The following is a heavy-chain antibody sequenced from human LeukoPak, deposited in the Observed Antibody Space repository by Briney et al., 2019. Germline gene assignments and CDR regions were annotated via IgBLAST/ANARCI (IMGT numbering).Heavy chain of an antibody. V-gene: IGHV3-21*01. J-gene: IGHJ4*02. D-gene: IGHD2-2*02. CDR3: SRDASRDISCYTA. Sequence: GGSLRLSCAASGFSFSSSSMNWVRQAPGKGLEWVSSISSSGKYIYYADSMKGRFTVSRDNARSLVYLEMNSLRAEDTAIYYCSRDASRDISCYTAWGQGTLVTVSS. CDR2: ISSSGKYI. CDR1: GFSFSSSS.